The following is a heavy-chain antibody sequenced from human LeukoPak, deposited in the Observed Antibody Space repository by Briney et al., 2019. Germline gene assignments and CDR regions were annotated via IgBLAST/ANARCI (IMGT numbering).Heavy chain of an antibody. CDR1: GFTFSSYW. V-gene: IGHV3-74*01. J-gene: IGHJ4*02. CDR3: AKEWGSIVGATALDY. CDR2: INSDGSST. D-gene: IGHD1-26*01. Sequence: GGSLRLSCAASGFTFSSYWMHWVRQAPGKGLVWVSRINSDGSSTSYADSVKGRFTISRDNAKNTLYLQMNSLRAEDTAVYYCAKEWGSIVGATALDYWGPGTLVTVSS.